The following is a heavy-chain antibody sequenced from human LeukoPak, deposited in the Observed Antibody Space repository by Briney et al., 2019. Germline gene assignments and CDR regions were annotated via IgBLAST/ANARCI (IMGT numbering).Heavy chain of an antibody. Sequence: PGRSLRLSCASSGVTFSSYAMHWGRPAPGKGVGRVAVISYVGSNKYYAHSVKGRFTISRNNPKNTLYLQMNSLRAEDTAVYYCARGSSDCSSTSCYFSDLDFWGQGTLVTVSS. J-gene: IGHJ4*02. CDR1: GVTFSSYA. V-gene: IGHV3-30-3*01. CDR3: ARGSSDCSSTSCYFSDLDF. D-gene: IGHD2-2*01. CDR2: ISYVGSNK.